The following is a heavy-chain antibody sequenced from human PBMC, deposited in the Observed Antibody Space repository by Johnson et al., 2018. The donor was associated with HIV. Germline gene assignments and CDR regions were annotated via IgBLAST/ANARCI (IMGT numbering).Heavy chain of an antibody. V-gene: IGHV3-20*04. CDR1: GFIFDDYG. CDR3: ASEVEYSSLGGI. Sequence: VQLVESGGGVVRPGGSQRLSCAASGFIFDDYGMSWVRQAPGKGLEWVASINWNGGSTGYADSVKGRFTISRDNAKNSLYLLMNSLRPEDTSIYFCASEVEYSSLGGIWGQGTMVTVSS. CDR2: INWNGGST. D-gene: IGHD6-6*01. J-gene: IGHJ3*02.